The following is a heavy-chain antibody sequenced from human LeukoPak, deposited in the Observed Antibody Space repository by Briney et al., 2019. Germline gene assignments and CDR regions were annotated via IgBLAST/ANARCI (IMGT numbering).Heavy chain of an antibody. CDR2: IYYSGST. Sequence: PSETLSLTCTVSGGSISSSSYYWGWIRQPPGKGLERIGSIYYSGSTYYNPSLKSRVTMSVDTSKNQFSLKLSSVTAADTAVYYCARHGIYSNYNYMDVWGKGTTVTVSS. D-gene: IGHD4-11*01. J-gene: IGHJ6*03. CDR3: ARHGIYSNYNYMDV. V-gene: IGHV4-39*01. CDR1: GGSISSSSYY.